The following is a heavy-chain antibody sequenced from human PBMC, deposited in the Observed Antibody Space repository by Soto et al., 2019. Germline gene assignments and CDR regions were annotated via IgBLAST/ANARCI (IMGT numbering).Heavy chain of an antibody. J-gene: IGHJ6*02. Sequence: SVNVSCKSSGFTFTSSSVQWVRQARGQRLECIGWIVVGSGNTNYAQKFQERVTITRDMSTSTAYMELSSLRSEDTAVYYCAALKWGRNYYGMDVWGQGTTVTVSS. CDR2: IVVGSGNT. CDR1: GFTFTSSS. D-gene: IGHD3-16*01. V-gene: IGHV1-58*01. CDR3: AALKWGRNYYGMDV.